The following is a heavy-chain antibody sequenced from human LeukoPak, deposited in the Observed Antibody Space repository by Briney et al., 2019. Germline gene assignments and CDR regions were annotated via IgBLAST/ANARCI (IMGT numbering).Heavy chain of an antibody. V-gene: IGHV1-18*01. CDR1: GYTFTSYG. D-gene: IGHD3-22*01. CDR3: ARELSYYDSSGLV. J-gene: IGHJ4*02. CDR2: ISAYNGNT. Sequence: ASVKVSFSASGYTFTSYGISWVRQAPGQGLEWMGWISAYNGNTNYDQKLQGRVTMTTDTPTSTAYMQLRGMRPDDTAVYYCARELSYYDSSGLVWGQGTQATVSS.